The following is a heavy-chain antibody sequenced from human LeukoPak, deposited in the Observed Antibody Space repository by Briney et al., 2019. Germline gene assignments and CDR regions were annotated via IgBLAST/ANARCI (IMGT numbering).Heavy chain of an antibody. Sequence: PGGSLRLSCAASGFTFSGSAMHWVRQASGKGLEWVGRIRSKANSYATAYAASVKGRFTISRDDSNNTAYLQMNSLTTEDTAVYYCIAPREGFDYWGQGTLVTVSS. CDR3: IAPREGFDY. CDR1: GFTFSGSA. D-gene: IGHD3-3*02. V-gene: IGHV3-73*01. J-gene: IGHJ4*02. CDR2: IRSKANSYAT.